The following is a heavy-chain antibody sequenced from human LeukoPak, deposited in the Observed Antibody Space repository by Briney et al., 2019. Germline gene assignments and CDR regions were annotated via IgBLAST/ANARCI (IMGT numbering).Heavy chain of an antibody. J-gene: IGHJ5*02. CDR2: INHSGST. Sequence: PSETLFLTCAVYGGSFSGYYWSWIRQPPGKGLEWIGEINHSGSTNYNPSLKSRVTISVDTSKNQFSLKLSSVTAADTAVYYCAGFPGDFWSGLDDWFDPWGQGTLVTVSS. V-gene: IGHV4-34*01. D-gene: IGHD3-3*01. CDR1: GGSFSGYY. CDR3: AGFPGDFWSGLDDWFDP.